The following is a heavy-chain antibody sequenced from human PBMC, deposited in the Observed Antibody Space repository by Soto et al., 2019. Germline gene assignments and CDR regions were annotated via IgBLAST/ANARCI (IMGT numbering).Heavy chain of an antibody. CDR3: AQTMTTVTMEIDY. J-gene: IGHJ4*02. D-gene: IGHD4-17*01. CDR1: GFTFSSYG. V-gene: IGHV3-30*18. Sequence: SLRLSCAASGFTFSSYGMHWVRQAPGKGLEWVAVISYDGSNKYYADSVKGRFTISRDNSKNTLYLQMNSLRAEDTAVYYCAQTMTTVTMEIDYWGQGTLVTVSS. CDR2: ISYDGSNK.